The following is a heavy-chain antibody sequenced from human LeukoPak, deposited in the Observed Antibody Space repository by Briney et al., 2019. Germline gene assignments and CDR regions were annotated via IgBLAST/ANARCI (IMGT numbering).Heavy chain of an antibody. V-gene: IGHV5-51*01. CDR1: GYRFTSYW. J-gene: IGHJ3*02. D-gene: IGHD4-23*01. CDR3: ARMTVVYAFDI. CDR2: IYPGDSDT. Sequence: GESLRISCKGSGYRFTSYWIGWVRQMPGKGLEWMGIIYPGDSDTRYSPSFQGQVTISADKSISTAYLQWSSLKASDTAMYYCARMTVVYAFDIWGQGTMVTVSS.